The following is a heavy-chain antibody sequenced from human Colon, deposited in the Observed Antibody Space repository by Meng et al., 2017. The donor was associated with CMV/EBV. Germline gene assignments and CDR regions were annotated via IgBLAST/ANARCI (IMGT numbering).Heavy chain of an antibody. V-gene: IGHV3-7*01. Sequence: GESLKISCAASGFTFSSYWMSWVRQAPGKGLEWVANIKQDGSGKYYVDSVKGRFTISRDNAKNSLYLQMNSLRAEDTAVYYCARLAYCSSTSCPPYYYYGMDVWGQGTTVTVSS. CDR3: ARLAYCSSTSCPPYYYYGMDV. CDR2: IKQDGSGK. D-gene: IGHD2-2*01. J-gene: IGHJ6*02. CDR1: GFTFSSYW.